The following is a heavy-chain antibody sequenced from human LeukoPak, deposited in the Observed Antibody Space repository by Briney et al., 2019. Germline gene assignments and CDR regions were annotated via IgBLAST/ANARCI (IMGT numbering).Heavy chain of an antibody. CDR2: IYTSGST. D-gene: IGHD6-19*01. V-gene: IGHV4-4*07. J-gene: IGHJ4*02. CDR1: GGSISSYC. Sequence: SETLSLTCTVSGGSISSYCWSWIRQPAGKGLEWIGRIYTSGSTNYNPSLKSRVTMSVDTSKNQFSLKLSSVTAADTAVYYCARDFSEYSSGWYPDYWGQGTLVTVSS. CDR3: ARDFSEYSSGWYPDY.